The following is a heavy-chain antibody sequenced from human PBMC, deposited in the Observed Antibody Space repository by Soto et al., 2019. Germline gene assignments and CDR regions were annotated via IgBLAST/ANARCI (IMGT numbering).Heavy chain of an antibody. CDR1: GFIVSSSY. CDR2: IYSAGST. J-gene: IGHJ5*02. V-gene: IGHV3-66*01. CDR3: ARSPTRTNYADGFGP. D-gene: IGHD4-4*01. Sequence: EVQMVESGGGLVQPGGSLRLSCAASGFIVSSSYMSWVRQAPGKGLEWVAGIYSAGSTYYADSVKGRFTIYRDSSKNTLYLQMDSLRVEDTAVYYCARSPTRTNYADGFGPWGQGTVVTVSS.